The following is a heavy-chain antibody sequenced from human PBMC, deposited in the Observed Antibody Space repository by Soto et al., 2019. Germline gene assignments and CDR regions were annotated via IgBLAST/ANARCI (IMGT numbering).Heavy chain of an antibody. CDR3: VKSRPKLSSSWYPNWFDP. V-gene: IGHV3-64D*06. CDR1: GFTFSSYA. D-gene: IGHD6-13*01. J-gene: IGHJ5*02. CDR2: ISSNGGST. Sequence: PGGSLRLCCSASGFTFSSYAMHWVRQAPGKGLEYVSAISSNGGSTYYADSVKGRFTISRDNSKNTLYLQMSSLRAEDTAVYYCVKSRPKLSSSWYPNWFDPWGQGT.